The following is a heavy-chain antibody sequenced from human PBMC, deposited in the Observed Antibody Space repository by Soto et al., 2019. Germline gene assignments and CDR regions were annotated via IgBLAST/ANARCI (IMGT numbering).Heavy chain of an antibody. D-gene: IGHD4-17*01. Sequence: SETLSLTCTVSGGSISSSSYYWGWIRQPPGKGLEWIGSIYYSGSTYYNPSLKSRVTISVDTSKNQFSLKLSSVTAADTAVYYCASTTVYYYYYYMDVWGKGTTVTVSS. CDR2: IYYSGST. V-gene: IGHV4-39*01. CDR1: GGSISSSSYY. J-gene: IGHJ6*03. CDR3: ASTTVYYYYYYMDV.